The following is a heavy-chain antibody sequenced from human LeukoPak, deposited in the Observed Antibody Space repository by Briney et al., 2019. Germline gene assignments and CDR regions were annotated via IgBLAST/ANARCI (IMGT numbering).Heavy chain of an antibody. CDR2: TSSDGTVK. CDR1: GFTFSTYA. J-gene: IGHJ4*01. D-gene: IGHD2-2*01. CDR3: ARDPVPAAARHFDY. V-gene: IGHV3-30-3*01. Sequence: GRSLRLSCAASGFTFSTYAMHWVRQAPGKGLEWVAVTSSDGTVKYYPDSVKGRFTISRDNSKNTLYLQVNSLRPEDTGVYYCARDPVPAAARHFDYWGQGTLVTVSS.